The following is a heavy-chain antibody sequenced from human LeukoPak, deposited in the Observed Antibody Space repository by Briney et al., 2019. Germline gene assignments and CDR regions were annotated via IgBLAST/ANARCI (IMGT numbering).Heavy chain of an antibody. J-gene: IGHJ4*02. CDR3: ARRAGAYSHPYDY. CDR1: GFTVSSNS. D-gene: IGHD4/OR15-4a*01. Sequence: GGSLRLSCTVSGFTVSSNSMSWVRQAPGKGLEWVSFIYSDNTHYSDSVKGRFTISRDNSKNTLYLQMNSLGAEDTAVYYCARRAGAYSHPYDYWGQGTLVTVSS. V-gene: IGHV3-53*01. CDR2: IYSDNT.